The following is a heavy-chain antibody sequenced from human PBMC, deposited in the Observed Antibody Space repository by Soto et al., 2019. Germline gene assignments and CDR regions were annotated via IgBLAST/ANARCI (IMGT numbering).Heavy chain of an antibody. CDR3: ARRYGPGFDY. D-gene: IGHD4-17*01. V-gene: IGHV4-39*07. J-gene: IGHJ4*02. CDR1: GGSTRHSSYY. Sequence: PSETLSLTCAVSGGSTRHSSYYWGWLRQPPGKGLEWIGRIYHSGSINYNPSLKSRVTISLDTSKNQFSLKLSSVTAADTAVYYCARRYGPGFDYWGQGTLVTVSS. CDR2: IYHSGSI.